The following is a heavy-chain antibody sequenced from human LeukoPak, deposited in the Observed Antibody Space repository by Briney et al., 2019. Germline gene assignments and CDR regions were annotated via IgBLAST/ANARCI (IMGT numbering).Heavy chain of an antibody. D-gene: IGHD1-7*01. Sequence: SETLSLTCTISGDSISDYYWNWIRQAPGKGLEWIGYYYSWSTSYNPSLGGRVTISFDTSQKQFSLKPRAMTAADTAVYYCARDWELGYWGRGTLVTVSS. CDR2: YYSWST. CDR3: ARDWELGY. J-gene: IGHJ4*02. CDR1: GDSISDYY. V-gene: IGHV4-59*01.